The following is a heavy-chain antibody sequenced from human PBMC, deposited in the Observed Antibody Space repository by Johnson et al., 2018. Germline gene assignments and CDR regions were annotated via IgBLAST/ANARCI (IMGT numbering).Heavy chain of an antibody. D-gene: IGHD1-14*01. CDR1: GFTFNNYA. V-gene: IGHV3-23*01. J-gene: IGHJ3*02. Sequence: VQLQQSGGGLIQPGRSLRLSCAASGFTFNNYAMSWVRQAPGKGLEWVSGISTDGSGTNYAASVKGRFTVSRDSVRNTVYLQMTTLRVADTAVYYRVTTTGNAFNTWGQGTVVTVSS. CDR2: ISTDGSGT. CDR3: VTTTGNAFNT.